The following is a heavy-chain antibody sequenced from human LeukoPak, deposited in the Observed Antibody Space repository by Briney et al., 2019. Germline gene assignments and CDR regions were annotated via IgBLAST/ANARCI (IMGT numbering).Heavy chain of an antibody. D-gene: IGHD2-2*01. CDR3: AKDQEPAAKGGEDY. CDR2: ISGSGGST. V-gene: IGHV3-23*01. CDR1: GFTFSSYA. Sequence: QAGGSLRLSCAASGFTFSSYAMSWVRQAPGKGLEWVSAISGSGGSTYYADSVKGRFTISRDNSKNTLYLQMNSLRAEDTAVYYCAKDQEPAAKGGEDYWGQGTLVTVSS. J-gene: IGHJ4*02.